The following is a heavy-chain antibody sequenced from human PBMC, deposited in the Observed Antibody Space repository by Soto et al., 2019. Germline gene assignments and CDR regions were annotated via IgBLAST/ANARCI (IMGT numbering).Heavy chain of an antibody. D-gene: IGHD3-3*01. CDR3: ARGGYDFWSGYFDY. CDR1: GGTFSSYG. Sequence: VKVSCKASGGTFSSYGISWVRHAPGQGLEWMGGIIPIFGTANYAQKFQGRVTITADESTSTAYMELSSLRSEDTAVYYCARGGYDFWSGYFDYWGQGTLVTVSS. V-gene: IGHV1-69*01. CDR2: IIPIFGTA. J-gene: IGHJ4*02.